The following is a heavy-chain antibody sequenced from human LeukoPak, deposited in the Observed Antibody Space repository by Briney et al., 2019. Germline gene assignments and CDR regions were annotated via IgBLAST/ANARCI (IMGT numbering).Heavy chain of an antibody. V-gene: IGHV4-39*07. CDR2: IDYSGGA. J-gene: IGHJ2*01. Sequence: PSETLSLTCTVSGGSISSSIYYWGWIRQPPGKGLEWIGSIDYSGGAFYNPSLESRVTISVDTSKNQFSLKLSSVTAADTAVYYCARVACSGSSCYSDWYFDLWGRGTLVTVSS. D-gene: IGHD2-15*01. CDR3: ARVACSGSSCYSDWYFDL. CDR1: GGSISSSIYY.